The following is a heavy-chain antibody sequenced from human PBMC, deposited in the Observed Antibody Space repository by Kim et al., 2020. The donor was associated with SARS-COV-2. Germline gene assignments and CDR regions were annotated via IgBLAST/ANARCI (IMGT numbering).Heavy chain of an antibody. V-gene: IGHV3-23*01. D-gene: IGHD3-10*01. CDR2: ITASGGST. CDR1: GFTFRNYA. CDR3: ARRITMIRGVAVSGMDV. Sequence: GGSLRLSCAASGFTFRNYAMTWVRQAPGRGLEWVPSITASGGSTYSADSVKGRFTISRDNSKNTMYVQMSSLRADDTAVYYCARRITMIRGVAVSGMDVWGQGTTVTVSS. J-gene: IGHJ6*02.